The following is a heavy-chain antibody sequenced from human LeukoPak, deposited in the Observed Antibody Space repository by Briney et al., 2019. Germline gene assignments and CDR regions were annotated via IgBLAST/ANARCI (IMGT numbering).Heavy chain of an antibody. V-gene: IGHV3-48*01. CDR1: GFSFRGNA. CDR2: ISASSSNI. D-gene: IGHD6-19*01. J-gene: IGHJ4*02. Sequence: TGGSLRLSCIVSGFSFRGNAMNWVRQAPGKGLEWVSYISASSSNIHYADTVKGRFTISRDNAKNSLYLQMDSLRAEDTAVYYCARDLSYGSSLYYYFDYWGQGTPVTVSS. CDR3: ARDLSYGSSLYYYFDY.